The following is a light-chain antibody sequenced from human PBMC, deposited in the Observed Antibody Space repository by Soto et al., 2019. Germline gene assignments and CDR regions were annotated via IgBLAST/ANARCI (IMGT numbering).Light chain of an antibody. CDR1: SSDVGGYNY. J-gene: IGLJ2*01. CDR2: EVR. CDR3: SSYASSTTVV. V-gene: IGLV2-14*01. Sequence: QSALTQPASVSGSPGQSITISCTGTSSDVGGYNYVSWYQQHPANAPKLMIFEVRNRPSGVSYRFSGSRSGNTAYLTISGLQAEDEADYYCSSYASSTTVVFGGGTKLTVL.